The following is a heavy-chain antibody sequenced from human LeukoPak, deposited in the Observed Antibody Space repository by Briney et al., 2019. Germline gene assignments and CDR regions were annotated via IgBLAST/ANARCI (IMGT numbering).Heavy chain of an antibody. CDR3: ARVEGSGSYYYSFNY. J-gene: IGHJ4*02. CDR2: ISYDGSNK. CDR1: GFTFSSYG. V-gene: IGHV3-30*03. D-gene: IGHD3-10*01. Sequence: GGSLRLSCAASGFTFSSYGMHWVRQAPGKGLEWVAVISYDGSNKYYADSVKGRFTISRDNSKNTLYLQMNSLRAEDTAVYYCARVEGSGSYYYSFNYWGQGTLVTVSS.